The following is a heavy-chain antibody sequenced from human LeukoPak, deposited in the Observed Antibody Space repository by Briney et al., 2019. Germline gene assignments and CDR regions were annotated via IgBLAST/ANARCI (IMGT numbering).Heavy chain of an antibody. D-gene: IGHD5-24*01. Sequence: PSETLSLTCTVSGGSVSSGSYYWSWIRQPPGKGLERIGYIYYSGSTNYNPSLKSRVTISVDTSKNQFSLKLSSVTAADTAVYYCARGRRQRWLQFNNWFDPWGQGTLVTVSS. J-gene: IGHJ5*02. CDR1: GGSVSSGSYY. V-gene: IGHV4-61*01. CDR2: IYYSGST. CDR3: ARGRRQRWLQFNNWFDP.